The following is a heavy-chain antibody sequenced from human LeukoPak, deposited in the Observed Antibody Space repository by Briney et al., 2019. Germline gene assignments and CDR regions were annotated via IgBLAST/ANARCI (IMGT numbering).Heavy chain of an antibody. CDR2: TSGSGGST. CDR1: GLTFSSYA. CDR3: ANLRTGDTAQGYLDY. D-gene: IGHD5-18*01. V-gene: IGHV3-23*01. J-gene: IGHJ4*02. Sequence: GGSLRLSCAASGLTFSSYAMSWVRQAPGKGLEWVSATSGSGGSTYYADFVKGRFTISRDNSKNTLYLQMNSLRAEDTAVYYCANLRTGDTAQGYLDYWGQGTLVTVSS.